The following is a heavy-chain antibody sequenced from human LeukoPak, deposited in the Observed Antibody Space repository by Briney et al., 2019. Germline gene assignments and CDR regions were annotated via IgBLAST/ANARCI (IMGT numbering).Heavy chain of an antibody. CDR3: ARGLERRGRGFDP. J-gene: IGHJ5*02. D-gene: IGHD1-1*01. Sequence: SETLSLTCAVYGGSFSGYYWSWIRQPPGKGLEWIGEINHSGSTNYNPSLKSRVTISVDTSKNQFSLKLSSVTAADTAVYYRARGLERRGRGFDPWGQGTLVTVSS. V-gene: IGHV4-34*01. CDR2: INHSGST. CDR1: GGSFSGYY.